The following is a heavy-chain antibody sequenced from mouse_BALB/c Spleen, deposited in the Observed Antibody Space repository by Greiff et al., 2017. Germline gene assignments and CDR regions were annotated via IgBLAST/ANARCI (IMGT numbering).Heavy chain of an antibody. J-gene: IGHJ1*01. CDR3: ARRGGNYDYFDV. D-gene: IGHD2-1*01. CDR2: IDPANGNN. Sequence: EVQLQQSGAELVKPGASVKLSCTASGFNIKDTYMHWVKQRPEQGLEWIGRIDPANGNNKYDPKFQGKATITADTSSNTAYLQLSSLTSEDTAVDYCARRGGNYDYFDVWGAGTTVTVSS. CDR1: GFNIKDTY. V-gene: IGHV14-3*02.